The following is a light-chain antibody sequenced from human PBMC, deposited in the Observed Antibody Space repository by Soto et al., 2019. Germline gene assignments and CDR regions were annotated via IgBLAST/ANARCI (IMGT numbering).Light chain of an antibody. J-gene: IGKJ2*01. V-gene: IGKV3-20*01. CDR2: GAS. CDR1: QRVSSSY. Sequence: EIVLTQSPGTLSLSPGERATLSCRASQRVSSSYLAWYHQNPGQAPRLLIYGASSRATGIPDRFSGSGSGTDFTLTISRLEPEDLAVYYCQQYGSSPRTFGQGTKLEIK. CDR3: QQYGSSPRT.